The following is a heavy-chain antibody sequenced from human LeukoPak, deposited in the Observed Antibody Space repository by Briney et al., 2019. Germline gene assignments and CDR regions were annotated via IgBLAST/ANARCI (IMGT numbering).Heavy chain of an antibody. CDR1: GFTFSNYG. CDR2: IWYDGNNK. V-gene: IGHV3-33*06. CDR3: AKDATVAGTRSWFDP. J-gene: IGHJ5*02. Sequence: GRSLRLSCAASGFTFSNYGMHWVRQAPGKGLEWVAVIWYDGNNKYYADSVKGRFTISRDNSKNTLYLQMNSLRAEDTAVYYCAKDATVAGTRSWFDPWGQGTLVTVSS. D-gene: IGHD6-19*01.